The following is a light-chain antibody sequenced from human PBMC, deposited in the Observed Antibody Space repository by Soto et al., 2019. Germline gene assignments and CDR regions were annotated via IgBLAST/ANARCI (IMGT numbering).Light chain of an antibody. CDR1: QSVSSN. V-gene: IGKV3-15*01. CDR3: QQYNNWPPT. Sequence: EIVMTQSPATLSVSPGERATLSCRASQSVSSNLAWYQQKPGQAPRLIIYGASTRATGIPARFSGSGSGTEFTLTISSMQSEDFAVYYCQQYNNWPPTFGQGTKVDI. CDR2: GAS. J-gene: IGKJ1*01.